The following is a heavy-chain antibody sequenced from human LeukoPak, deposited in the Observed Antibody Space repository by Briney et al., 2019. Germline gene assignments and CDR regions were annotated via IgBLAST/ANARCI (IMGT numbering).Heavy chain of an antibody. CDR3: ARVLQAARLSFRLAGY. D-gene: IGHD6-6*01. J-gene: IGHJ4*02. V-gene: IGHV1-2*02. CDR2: INPNSGGT. Sequence: ASVKVSCKASGYTFTGYYMHWVRQAPGQGLEWMGWINPNSGGTNYAQKFQGRVTMTRDTSISTAYMELSRLRSDDTAVYYCARVLQAARLSFRLAGYWGQGTLVTVSS. CDR1: GYTFTGYY.